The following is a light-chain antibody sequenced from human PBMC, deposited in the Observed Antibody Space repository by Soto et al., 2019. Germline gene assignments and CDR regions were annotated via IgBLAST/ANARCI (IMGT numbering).Light chain of an antibody. CDR3: QQYGTSPAT. Sequence: EIVLTQSPGTLSLSPGERATLSCMASQSVSSSNLAWYQQKPGQAPRLLIYGASTRATGVPARFSGSGSGTEFTLTISSLQPDDFAVYYCQQYGTSPATFGQGTRLDIK. J-gene: IGKJ5*01. V-gene: IGKV3-20*01. CDR2: GAS. CDR1: QSVSSSN.